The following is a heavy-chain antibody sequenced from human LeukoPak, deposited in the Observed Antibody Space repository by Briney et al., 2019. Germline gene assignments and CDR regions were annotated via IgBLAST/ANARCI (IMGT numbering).Heavy chain of an antibody. CDR3: ARVYYDSSGYYCDGYNFDS. J-gene: IGHJ4*02. D-gene: IGHD3-22*01. Sequence: PGGSLRPSCAASGFTFDDYGMSWIRQAPGKGLEWVSYISSSGSTKYYADSVKGRFTISRDNAKNSLYLQMNSLRAEDTAVYYCARVYYDSSGYYCDGYNFDSWGQGTLVTVSS. V-gene: IGHV3-11*04. CDR2: ISSSGSTK. CDR1: GFTFDDYG.